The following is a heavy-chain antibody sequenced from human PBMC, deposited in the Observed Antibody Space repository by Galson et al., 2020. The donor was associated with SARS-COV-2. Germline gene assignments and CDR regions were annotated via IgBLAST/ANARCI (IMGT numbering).Heavy chain of an antibody. CDR1: GYSFTGYF. CDR2: INPKTGCT. CDR3: ARVGPADDSGTYVVEGYNWFDS. J-gene: IGHJ5*01. D-gene: IGHD3-10*01. Sequence: ASVKVSCKASGYSFTGYFIHWVRQSPGQGLEWMGWINPKTGCTNYAHKLDGRVIMTSDTSINTAYMELTSPTSADSAVYYCARVGPADDSGTYVVEGYNWFDSWGQGALVSVSS. V-gene: IGHV1-2*07.